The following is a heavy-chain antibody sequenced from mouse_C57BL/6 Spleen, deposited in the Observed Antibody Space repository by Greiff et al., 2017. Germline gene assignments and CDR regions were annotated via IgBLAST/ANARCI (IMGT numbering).Heavy chain of an antibody. J-gene: IGHJ2*01. Sequence: EVMLVESGGGLVKPGGSLKLSCAASGFTFSSYAMSWVRQTPEKRLEWVATISDGGSYTYYPDNVKCRFPISRDNAKNNLYLQMSHLKSEDTAMYYCARDEDYWGQGTTLTVSS. CDR2: ISDGGSYT. CDR1: GFTFSSYA. V-gene: IGHV5-4*01. CDR3: ARDEDY.